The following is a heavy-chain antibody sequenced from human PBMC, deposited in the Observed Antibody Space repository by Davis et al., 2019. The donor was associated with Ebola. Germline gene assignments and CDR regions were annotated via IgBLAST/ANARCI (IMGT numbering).Heavy chain of an antibody. CDR2: MNPNSGNT. Sequence: ASVKVSCKASGYTFTSYDIYWVRQATGQGLEWMGWMNPNSGNTGYATKFQGRVTMTRNTSISTAYMELRSLRSDDTAVYYCARVDRGYCSSTSCLKQRMMYNWFDPWGQGTLVTVSS. CDR3: ARVDRGYCSSTSCLKQRMMYNWFDP. CDR1: GYTFTSYD. D-gene: IGHD2-2*01. V-gene: IGHV1-8*01. J-gene: IGHJ5*02.